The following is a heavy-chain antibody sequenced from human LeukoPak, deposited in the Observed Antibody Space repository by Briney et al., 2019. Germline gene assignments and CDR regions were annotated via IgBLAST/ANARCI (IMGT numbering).Heavy chain of an antibody. D-gene: IGHD3-10*01. J-gene: IGHJ4*02. CDR1: GFTFSSYS. CDR2: ISSSSSYI. CDR3: AKGRFGELLDY. Sequence: KPGGSLRLSCAASGFTFSSYSMNWVRQAPGKGLEWVSSISSSSSYIYYADSVKGRFTISRDNSKNTLYLQMNSLRAKDTAVYYCAKGRFGELLDYWGQGTLVTVSS. V-gene: IGHV3-21*01.